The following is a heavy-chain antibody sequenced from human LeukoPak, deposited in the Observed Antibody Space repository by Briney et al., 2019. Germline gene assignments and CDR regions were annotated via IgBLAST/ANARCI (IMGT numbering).Heavy chain of an antibody. Sequence: GGSLRLSCAASGITFTSYAMTWVRQAPGKGLEWVSSIAGSGDSSYYADSVKGRFIISRDNSKDTLYLQMNNLRVEDTAVYYCGVNSDYWGQGTLVTVSS. D-gene: IGHD4-23*01. J-gene: IGHJ4*02. V-gene: IGHV3-23*01. CDR3: GVNSDY. CDR1: GITFTSYA. CDR2: IAGSGDSS.